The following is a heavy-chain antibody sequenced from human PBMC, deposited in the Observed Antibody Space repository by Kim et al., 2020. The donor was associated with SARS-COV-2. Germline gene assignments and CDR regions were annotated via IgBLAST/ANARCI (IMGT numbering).Heavy chain of an antibody. J-gene: IGHJ4*02. V-gene: IGHV3-30*02. D-gene: IGHD2-21*01. Sequence: VKGRFTISRDNSKHTLYLQMNSLRAEDTAVYYCAKDLLYCGGDYWEQFDYWGQGTLVTVSS. CDR3: AKDLLYCGGDYWEQFDY.